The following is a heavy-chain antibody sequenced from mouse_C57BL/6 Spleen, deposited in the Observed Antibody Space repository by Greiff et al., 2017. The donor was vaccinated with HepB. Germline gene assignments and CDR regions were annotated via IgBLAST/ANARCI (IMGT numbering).Heavy chain of an antibody. CDR2: IYPGSGNT. V-gene: IGHV1-76*01. Sequence: QVQLKESGAELVRPGASVKLSCKASGYTFTDYYINWVKQRPGQGLEWIARIYPGSGNTYYNEKFKGKATLTAEKSSSTAYMQLSSLTSEDSAVYFCARDYGSSYRAMDYWGQGTSVTVSS. CDR1: GYTFTDYY. CDR3: ARDYGSSYRAMDY. D-gene: IGHD1-1*01. J-gene: IGHJ4*01.